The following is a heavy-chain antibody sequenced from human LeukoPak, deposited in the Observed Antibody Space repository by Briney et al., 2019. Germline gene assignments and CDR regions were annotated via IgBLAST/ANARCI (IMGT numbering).Heavy chain of an antibody. CDR3: ARVTMIVAFDI. Sequence: PSETPSLTCTVSGGSISSGGYYWSWIRQHPGKGLEWIGYIYYSGSTYYNPSLKSRVTISVDTSKNQFSLKLSSVTAADTAVYYCARVTMIVAFDIWGQGTMVTVSS. D-gene: IGHD3-22*01. CDR2: IYYSGST. V-gene: IGHV4-31*03. J-gene: IGHJ3*02. CDR1: GGSISSGGYY.